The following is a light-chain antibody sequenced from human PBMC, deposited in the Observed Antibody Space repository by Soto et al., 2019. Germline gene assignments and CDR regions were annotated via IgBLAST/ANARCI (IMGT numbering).Light chain of an antibody. V-gene: IGKV1-5*03. CDR1: QTIGSW. Sequence: DIQMTQSPSTLSGSVGDRVTITCRASQTIGSWLAWYQQKPGKALKLLIHKASTLKSGVPSRFSGSGSGTEFTLTISSLQPDDFATYYCQHYNSYSEAFGQGTKVDIK. CDR3: QHYNSYSEA. CDR2: KAS. J-gene: IGKJ1*01.